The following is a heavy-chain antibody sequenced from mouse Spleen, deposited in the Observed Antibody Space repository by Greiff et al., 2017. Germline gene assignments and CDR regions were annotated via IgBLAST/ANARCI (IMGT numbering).Heavy chain of an antibody. CDR2: IDPSDSYT. CDR1: GYTFTSYW. Sequence: VQLQQSGAELVMPGASVKLSCKASGYTFTSYWMHWVKQRPGQGLEWIGEIDPSDSYTNYNQKFKGKATLTVDKSSSTAYMQLSSLTSEDSAVYYCAREGDYDGDYWGQGTTLTVSS. V-gene: IGHV1-69*01. CDR3: AREGDYDGDY. J-gene: IGHJ2*01. D-gene: IGHD2-4*01.